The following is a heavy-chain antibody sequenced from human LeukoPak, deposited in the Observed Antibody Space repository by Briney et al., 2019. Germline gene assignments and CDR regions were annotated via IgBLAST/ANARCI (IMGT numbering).Heavy chain of an antibody. CDR2: IIPIFGTA. Sequence: EASVKVSCKASGGTFSSYAISWVRQAPGQGLEWMGGIIPIFGTANYAQKFQGRVTITTDESTSTAYMELSSLRSEDTAVYYCASSAVPAAIMAYYYYYYMDVWGKGTTVTVSS. J-gene: IGHJ6*03. CDR3: ASSAVPAAIMAYYYYYYMDV. V-gene: IGHV1-69*05. D-gene: IGHD2-2*02. CDR1: GGTFSSYA.